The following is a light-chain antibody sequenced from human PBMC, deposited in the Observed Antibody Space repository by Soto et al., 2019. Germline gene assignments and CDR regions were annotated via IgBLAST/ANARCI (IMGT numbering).Light chain of an antibody. CDR3: CSYAGSSTVYV. V-gene: IGLV2-23*02. CDR1: SSDVGSNNL. CDR2: EVS. J-gene: IGLJ1*01. Sequence: QSVLTQPASVSGSPGQSITISCTGTSSDVGSNNLVSWYQQHPGKAPKLMIYEVSKRPSGVSNRFSGSKSGNSASLTISGLQAEDEVDYYCCSYAGSSTVYVFGTGTKVTVL.